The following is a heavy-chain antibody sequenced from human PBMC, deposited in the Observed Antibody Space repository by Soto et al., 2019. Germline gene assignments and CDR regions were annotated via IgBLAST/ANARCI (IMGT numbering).Heavy chain of an antibody. CDR3: AKSKQWGYYYGMDV. CDR1: GFTFSSYG. J-gene: IGHJ6*02. CDR2: ISYDGSNK. Sequence: SPRLSCAASGFTFSSYGMHWVRQAPGKGLEWVAVISYDGSNKYYADSVKGRFTISRDNSKNTLYLQMNSLRAEDTAVYYCAKSKQWGYYYGMDVWGQGTTVTVSS. D-gene: IGHD6-19*01. V-gene: IGHV3-30*18.